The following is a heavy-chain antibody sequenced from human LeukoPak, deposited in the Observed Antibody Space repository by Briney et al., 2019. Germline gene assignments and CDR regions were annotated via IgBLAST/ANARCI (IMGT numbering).Heavy chain of an antibody. Sequence: SETLSLTCAVSGVSISRGGYAWNWIRQPPGKGLEWIAYIYHSGTTYYNPSLKSRATISVDTSKNQFSLKLSSVTAADTAVYYCVRGRYSSGWYKDKNWFDPWGQGTPVTVSS. V-gene: IGHV4-30-4*07. CDR3: VRGRYSSGWYKDKNWFDP. D-gene: IGHD6-19*01. CDR2: IYHSGTT. CDR1: GVSISRGGYA. J-gene: IGHJ5*02.